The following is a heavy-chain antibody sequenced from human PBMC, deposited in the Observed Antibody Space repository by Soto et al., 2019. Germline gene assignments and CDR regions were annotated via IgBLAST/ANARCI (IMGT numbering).Heavy chain of an antibody. V-gene: IGHV4-31*03. J-gene: IGHJ4*02. CDR3: ARGLGAGKGSYFES. Sequence: QVQLQESGPGLVKPSQTLSLTRTVSGSSVSRDIYYWNWLRQHPAKGLEWIGHVYHNGNAFYNPSLKSRVSISVDKSKNQFSLTLTSVTAADTATYFCARGLGAGKGSYFESWGQGTLVTVSS. CDR1: GSSVSRDIYY. CDR2: VYHNGNA.